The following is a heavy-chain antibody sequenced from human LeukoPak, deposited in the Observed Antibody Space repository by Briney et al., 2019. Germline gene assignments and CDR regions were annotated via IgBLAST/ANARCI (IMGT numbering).Heavy chain of an antibody. CDR2: INSDGSST. J-gene: IGHJ4*02. Sequence: GGSLRLSCAASGFTFSSYWMHWVRQAPGKGLVWVSRINSDGSSTNQADSVKGRFTISRDNAKKALYLQMNSLRAEDTALYHCAKDIGSGIAAAGAIDYWGQGTLVTVSS. V-gene: IGHV3-74*01. CDR3: AKDIGSGIAAAGAIDY. D-gene: IGHD6-13*01. CDR1: GFTFSSYW.